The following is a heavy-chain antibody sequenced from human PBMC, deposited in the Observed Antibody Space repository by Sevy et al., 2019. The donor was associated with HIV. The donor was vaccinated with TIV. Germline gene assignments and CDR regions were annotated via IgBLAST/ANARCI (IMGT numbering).Heavy chain of an antibody. CDR1: GFTFRTYA. D-gene: IGHD6-19*01. CDR2: ISGSTTNT. J-gene: IGHJ4*02. CDR3: AKPPIGWTREGFDQ. V-gene: IGHV3-23*01. Sequence: GGSLRLSCAASGFTFRTYAMSWVRQAPGMGLEWVSSISGSTTNTNYADSVKGRFTISTHNSKNTLYLQMNSLKADDTAIYYCAKPPIGWTREGFDQWGQGTLVTVSS.